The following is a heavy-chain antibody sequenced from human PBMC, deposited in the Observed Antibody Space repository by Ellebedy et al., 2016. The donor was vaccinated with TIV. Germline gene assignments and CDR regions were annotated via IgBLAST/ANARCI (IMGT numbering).Heavy chain of an antibody. V-gene: IGHV3-30*01. J-gene: IGHJ6*02. Sequence: GESLKISCAASGFTFRNYPMHWVRQAPGKGLEWVAVISYDGITEYYADSVKGRFTISRDNSLNTLYLQMTSLRTEDTAVYYCARAPYYGSGAFHNFGLDVWGQGTPVTVSS. D-gene: IGHD3-10*01. CDR1: GFTFRNYP. CDR2: ISYDGITE. CDR3: ARAPYYGSGAFHNFGLDV.